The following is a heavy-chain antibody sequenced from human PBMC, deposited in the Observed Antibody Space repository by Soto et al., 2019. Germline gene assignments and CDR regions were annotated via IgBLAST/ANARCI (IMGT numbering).Heavy chain of an antibody. CDR3: ARDSAFISSGLFNT. CDR2: ISDSATTM. Sequence: XGSLRVSVPAVGFTFSDYDLSWIRQAPGKGLEWISHISDSATTMYYADSVKGRFTISRDNARKSLFLHMNSLRAEDTAVYYCARDSAFISSGLFNTWGQGTLVTVTS. CDR1: GFTFSDYD. D-gene: IGHD3-22*01. V-gene: IGHV3-11*01. J-gene: IGHJ5*02.